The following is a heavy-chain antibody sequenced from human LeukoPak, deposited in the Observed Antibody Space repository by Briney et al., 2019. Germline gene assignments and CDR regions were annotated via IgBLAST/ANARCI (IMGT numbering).Heavy chain of an antibody. V-gene: IGHV4-4*09. Sequence: SETLSLTCTVSGGSISSYYWSWIRQPPGKGLEWIGYIYTSGSTNYNPSLKCRVTISVDTSKNQFSLKLSSVPAADTAVYYCARQARLYYYYYMDVWGKGTTVTVSS. CDR3: ARQARLYYYYYMDV. CDR2: IYTSGST. J-gene: IGHJ6*03. CDR1: GGSISSYY.